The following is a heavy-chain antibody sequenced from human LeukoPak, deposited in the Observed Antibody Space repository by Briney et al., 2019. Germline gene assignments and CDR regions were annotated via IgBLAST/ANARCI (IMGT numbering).Heavy chain of an antibody. CDR1: GFTFSSYS. CDR2: ISSSSSYI. D-gene: IGHD1-26*01. V-gene: IGHV3-21*01. J-gene: IGHJ5*02. CDR3: ARDWGYSGSYSSPFWFDP. Sequence: SGGSLRLSCAASGFTFSSYSMNWVRQAPGKGLEWVSSISSSSSYIYYADSVKGRFTISRDNAKNSLYLQMNSLRAEDTAVYYCARDWGYSGSYSSPFWFDPWGQGTLVTVSS.